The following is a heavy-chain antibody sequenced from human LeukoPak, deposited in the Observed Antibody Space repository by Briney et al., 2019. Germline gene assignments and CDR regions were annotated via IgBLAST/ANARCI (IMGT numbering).Heavy chain of an antibody. CDR3: ARTALTAELLFDY. CDR2: INHSGST. Sequence: PSETLSLTCAVYGGSFSGYYWSWIRQPPGKGLEWIGEINHSGSTNYNPSLKSRVTISVDTSKNQFSLKLRSVTAADTAVYYCARTALTAELLFDYWGQGTLVTVSS. J-gene: IGHJ4*02. CDR1: GGSFSGYY. V-gene: IGHV4-34*09. D-gene: IGHD2-21*02.